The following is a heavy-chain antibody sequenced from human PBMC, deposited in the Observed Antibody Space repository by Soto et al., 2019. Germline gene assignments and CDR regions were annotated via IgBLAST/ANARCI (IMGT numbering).Heavy chain of an antibody. Sequence: SETLSLTCTVSGVPINSGTYHWTWIRQHPGRGLEWIGYIYCSGSTNYNTSLKSRVTISVDTSKNQFSLKLSSVTAADTAVYYCARVAWSEGYCSSTSCYVPWFDPWGQGTLVTVSS. CDR1: GVPINSGTYH. J-gene: IGHJ5*02. V-gene: IGHV4-61*01. D-gene: IGHD2-2*01. CDR2: IYCSGST. CDR3: ARVAWSEGYCSSTSCYVPWFDP.